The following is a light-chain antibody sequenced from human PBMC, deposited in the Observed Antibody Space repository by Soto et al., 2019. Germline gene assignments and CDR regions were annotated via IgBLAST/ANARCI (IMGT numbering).Light chain of an antibody. CDR1: QNIKSW. CDR3: QQYNSYPGT. V-gene: IGKV1-5*01. J-gene: IGKJ1*01. CDR2: DAS. Sequence: DIQMTQSPSTLSASVGDRVTITCRASQNIKSWLAWYQQRPGKAPNLLIYDASRLESGVPSGFSGSGSGTEFTLTISSLQPDDFATYYCQQYNSYPGTFGQGTKVEIK.